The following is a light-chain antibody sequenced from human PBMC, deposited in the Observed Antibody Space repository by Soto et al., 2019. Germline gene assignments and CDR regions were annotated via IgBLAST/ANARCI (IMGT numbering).Light chain of an antibody. J-gene: IGKJ1*01. CDR1: QSISSW. CDR2: DAP. V-gene: IGKV1-5*01. Sequence: DHQMTQSPSTLSASVGDRVTIPCRASQSISSWLAWYQQKPGKAPKLLIYDAPSLESGVPSRFSGSGSGTEFTLTISSLQPDDFAAYYCQQYNSYSLWTFGQGTKVDIK. CDR3: QQYNSYSLWT.